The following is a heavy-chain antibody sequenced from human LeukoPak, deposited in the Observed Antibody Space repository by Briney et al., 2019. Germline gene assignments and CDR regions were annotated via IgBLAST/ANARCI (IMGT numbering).Heavy chain of an antibody. Sequence: PSETLSLTCTVSGGSISSSSYYWGWIRQPPGKGLEWIGSIYYSGSTYYNPSLKSRVTISVDTSKNQFSLKLSSVTAADTAVYYCARQYCSSTSCSLGYWGQGTLVTVSS. CDR2: IYYSGST. CDR3: ARQYCSSTSCSLGY. J-gene: IGHJ4*02. V-gene: IGHV4-39*01. CDR1: GGSISSSSYY. D-gene: IGHD2-2*01.